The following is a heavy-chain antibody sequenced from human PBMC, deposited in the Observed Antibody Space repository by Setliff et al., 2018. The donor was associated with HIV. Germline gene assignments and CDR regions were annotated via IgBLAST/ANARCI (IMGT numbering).Heavy chain of an antibody. CDR1: GGSISSSSHY. V-gene: IGHV4-39*01. CDR3: ARLGYYNFWSGYWTDY. J-gene: IGHJ4*01. D-gene: IGHD3-3*01. CDR2: INYRGST. Sequence: SETLSLTCTVSGGSISSSSHYWGWIRQPPGKGLEWIGGINYRGSTYYNPSLKSRVTISLDMSKNQFSLKLNSVTAADTATYYCARLGYYNFWSGYWTDYWGHGTLVTVSS.